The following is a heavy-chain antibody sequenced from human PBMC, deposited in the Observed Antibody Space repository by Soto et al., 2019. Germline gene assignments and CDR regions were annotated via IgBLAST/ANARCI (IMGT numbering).Heavy chain of an antibody. CDR1: GGTFSSYA. V-gene: IGHV1-69*01. CDR2: IIPVFGTP. Sequence: QVQLVQSGAEVKKPGSSVKVSCRASGGTFSSYAISWVRQAPGHGLEWVGGIIPVFGTPNYAQKFQDRVTITADESTSTAYMEQSSLRSEDTAIYYCARDPRARCSGGTCYQGYNWFDPWGQGTLVTVSS. CDR3: ARDPRARCSGGTCYQGYNWFDP. D-gene: IGHD2-15*01. J-gene: IGHJ5*02.